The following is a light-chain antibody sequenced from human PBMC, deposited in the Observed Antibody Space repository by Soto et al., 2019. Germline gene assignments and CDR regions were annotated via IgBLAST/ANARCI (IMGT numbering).Light chain of an antibody. CDR1: SSDVGGYNY. J-gene: IGLJ1*01. Sequence: QSALTQPAPVSGSPGQSITISCTGTSSDVGGYNYVSWYQQHPGKAPKLMIYDVSNRPSGVSNRFSGSKSGNTASLTISGLQAEDEADYYCSSYTSSITYVFGTGTKVTVL. CDR3: SSYTSSITYV. V-gene: IGLV2-14*01. CDR2: DVS.